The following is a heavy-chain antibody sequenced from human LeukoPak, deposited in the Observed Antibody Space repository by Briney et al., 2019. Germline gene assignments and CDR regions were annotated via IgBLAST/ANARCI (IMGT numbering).Heavy chain of an antibody. CDR2: ISYDGSNK. D-gene: IGHD1-26*01. Sequence: GGSLRFSCAASGFTFSSYAMHWVRQAPGKGLEWVAVISYDGSNKYYADSVKGRFTISRDNSKNTLYLQMNSLRAEDTAVYYCARDLLGATEEYYFDYWGQGTLVTVSS. CDR3: ARDLLGATEEYYFDY. CDR1: GFTFSSYA. V-gene: IGHV3-30-3*01. J-gene: IGHJ4*02.